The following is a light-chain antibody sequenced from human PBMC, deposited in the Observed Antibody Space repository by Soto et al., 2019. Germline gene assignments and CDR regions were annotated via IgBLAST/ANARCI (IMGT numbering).Light chain of an antibody. CDR3: QHYKNWPRT. J-gene: IGKJ1*01. V-gene: IGKV3-15*01. CDR2: GAS. Sequence: EIVMTQSPATLSVSPGERATLSCRASQNVSSNLAWYQHKPGQAPRLLIYGASTRATGIPARFSGSGSGAEFTLIISSLQSEDLAVYFCQHYKNWPRTFGQGTQVDIK. CDR1: QNVSSN.